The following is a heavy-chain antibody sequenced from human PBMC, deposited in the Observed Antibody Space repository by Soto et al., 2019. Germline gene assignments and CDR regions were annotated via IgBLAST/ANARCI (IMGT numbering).Heavy chain of an antibody. Sequence: QVQLVESGGGVVQPGRSLRLSCAASGFTFSSYAMHWVRQAPGKGLEWVAVISYDGSNKYYADSVKGRFTISRDNSKNTLYLQMNSLRAEGTAVYYCARDTGYCSGGSCQDDAFDIWGQGTMVTVSS. V-gene: IGHV3-30-3*01. CDR3: ARDTGYCSGGSCQDDAFDI. D-gene: IGHD2-15*01. J-gene: IGHJ3*02. CDR2: ISYDGSNK. CDR1: GFTFSSYA.